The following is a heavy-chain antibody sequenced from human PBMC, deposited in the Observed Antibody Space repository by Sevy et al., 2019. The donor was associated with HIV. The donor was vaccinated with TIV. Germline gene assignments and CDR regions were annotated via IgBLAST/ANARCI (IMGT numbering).Heavy chain of an antibody. CDR1: GFTFDDYI. D-gene: IGHD3-3*01. Sequence: GGSLRLSCSASGFTFDDYIMHWVRQAPGKGLEWVSLMSWDGGSTYYADSVKGRFTISRDNSKNSLYLQMYSLKIEDTALYYCAKDRGFDYGMDVWGQGTTVTVSS. V-gene: IGHV3-43*01. J-gene: IGHJ6*02. CDR3: AKDRGFDYGMDV. CDR2: MSWDGGST.